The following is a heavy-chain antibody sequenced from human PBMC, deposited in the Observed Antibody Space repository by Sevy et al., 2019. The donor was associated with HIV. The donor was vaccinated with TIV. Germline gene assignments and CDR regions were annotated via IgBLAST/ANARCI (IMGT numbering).Heavy chain of an antibody. D-gene: IGHD3-9*01. V-gene: IGHV1-24*01. J-gene: IGHJ5*02. Sequence: ASVKVSCKVSGYTLTKLSMNWVRQAPGKGLEWMGHVDPQHGETIYAERFQGRVTITADTSIDTGYMELSRLTSEDTAVYYCATVGLRYLRGSSSYQGDWFDPWGQGTLVTVSS. CDR3: ATVGLRYLRGSSSYQGDWFDP. CDR2: VDPQHGET. CDR1: GYTLTKLS.